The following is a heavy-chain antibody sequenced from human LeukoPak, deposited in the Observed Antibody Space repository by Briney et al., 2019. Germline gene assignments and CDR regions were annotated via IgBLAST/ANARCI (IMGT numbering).Heavy chain of an antibody. D-gene: IGHD2/OR15-2a*01. J-gene: IGHJ4*02. CDR1: GFTFSSYA. Sequence: GGSLRLSCAASGFTFSSYAMHWVRQAPGKGLEWVAVISYDGSNKYYADSVKGRFTISRDNSKNTLYLQVNSLRAEDTAVYYCARASMAAADYWGQGTLVTVSS. CDR2: ISYDGSNK. CDR3: ARASMAAADY. V-gene: IGHV3-30*04.